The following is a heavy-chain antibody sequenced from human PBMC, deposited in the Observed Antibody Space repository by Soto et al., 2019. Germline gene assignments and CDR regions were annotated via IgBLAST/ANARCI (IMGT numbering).Heavy chain of an antibody. V-gene: IGHV3-23*01. CDR1: GFKLINYA. J-gene: IGHJ4*02. CDR2: IRGSGGVT. D-gene: IGHD6-19*01. CDR3: AKGDAVATIDY. Sequence: EIQLLESGGGLAQPGGSLRLSCSASGFKLINYAMSWVRQAPGKGLQWVAGIRGSGGVTYYDDSVKGRFTISRDNSKNTLYLQLNTVRAEDAAVYYCAKGDAVATIDYWGQGALVSVSS.